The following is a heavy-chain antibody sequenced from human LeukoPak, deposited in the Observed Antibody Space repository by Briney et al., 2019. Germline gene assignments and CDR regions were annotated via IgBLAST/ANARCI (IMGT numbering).Heavy chain of an antibody. CDR3: ARRRAGIAVAYIDY. Sequence: PSETLSLTCTVSGGSISSYYWSWIRQPAGKGLEWIGRIYTSGSTNYNPSLKSRVTISVDTSKNQFSLKLSSVTATDTAVYYCARRRAGIAVAYIDYWGQGTLVTVSS. J-gene: IGHJ4*02. D-gene: IGHD6-19*01. V-gene: IGHV4-4*07. CDR2: IYTSGST. CDR1: GGSISSYY.